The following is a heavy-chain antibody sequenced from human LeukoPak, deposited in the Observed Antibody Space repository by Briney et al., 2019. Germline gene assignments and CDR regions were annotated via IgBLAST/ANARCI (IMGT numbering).Heavy chain of an antibody. V-gene: IGHV3-23*01. J-gene: IGHJ6*02. Sequence: GGSLRLSCAASGFIFSSYSMSWVRQAPGKGLEWVSVITGSGGKTYYAASVKGGLTISKDNSKNTVYLQMSSLRVDDTAVYYCAKAASSSWPSYYYGMDVWGQGTTVTVSS. CDR2: ITGSGGKT. D-gene: IGHD6-13*01. CDR3: AKAASSSWPSYYYGMDV. CDR1: GFIFSSYS.